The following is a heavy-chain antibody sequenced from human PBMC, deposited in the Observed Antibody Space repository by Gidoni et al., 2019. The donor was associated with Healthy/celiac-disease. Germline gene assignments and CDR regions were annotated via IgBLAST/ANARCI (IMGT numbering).Heavy chain of an antibody. CDR2: ISYDGSNK. D-gene: IGHD6-19*01. V-gene: IGHV3-30*18. J-gene: IGHJ4*02. CDR3: AKDRSSGWTFDY. CDR1: GFTFSSYG. Sequence: QVQLVESGGGVVQPGRSLRLSCAASGFTFSSYGMHWVRQAPGKGLEWVAVISYDGSNKYYADSVKGRFTISRDNSKNTLYLQMNSLRAEDTAVYYCAKDRSSGWTFDYWGQGTLVTVSS.